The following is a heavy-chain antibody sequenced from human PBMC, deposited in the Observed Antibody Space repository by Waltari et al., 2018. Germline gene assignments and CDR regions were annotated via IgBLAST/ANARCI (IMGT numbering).Heavy chain of an antibody. J-gene: IGHJ4*02. CDR2: IYTSGST. CDR3: ARERYYDSSGYNFFDY. D-gene: IGHD3-22*01. V-gene: IGHV4-4*07. Sequence: QVQLQESGPGLVKPSETLSLTCTVSGGSISSDYWSWIRQPAGKGLEWIGRIYTSGSTNYNPSLKSRVTMSVDKSKNQFSLKLNSVTAADTAVYYCARERYYDSSGYNFFDYWGQGTLVTVSS. CDR1: GGSISSDY.